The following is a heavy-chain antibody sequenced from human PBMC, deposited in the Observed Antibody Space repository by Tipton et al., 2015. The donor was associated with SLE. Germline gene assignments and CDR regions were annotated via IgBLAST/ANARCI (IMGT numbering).Heavy chain of an antibody. CDR1: DGSISSGYY. CDR2: IKSKSDGETI. V-gene: IGHV3-15*01. J-gene: IGHJ4*02. Sequence: GLVKPSETLSLTCTVPDGSISSGYYWGWIRQPPGKGLEWIGRIKSKSDGETIDYAAPVKGRFTISRDDSKNMLYLQMNSLKTEDTAVYYCTTDQLTVVTYGYWGQGSLGTVSS. CDR3: TTDQLTVVTYGY. D-gene: IGHD4-23*01.